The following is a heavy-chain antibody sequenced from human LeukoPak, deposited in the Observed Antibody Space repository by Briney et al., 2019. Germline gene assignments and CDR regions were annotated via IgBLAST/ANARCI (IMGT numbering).Heavy chain of an antibody. J-gene: IGHJ3*02. CDR3: ATIAAAGTRAFDI. D-gene: IGHD6-13*01. CDR2: INHSGST. Sequence: SETLSLTCAVYGGSFSGYYWSRIRQPPGKGLEWIGEINHSGSTNYNPSLKSRVTISVDTSKNQFSLKLSSVTAADTAVYYCATIAAAGTRAFDIWGQGTMVTVSS. V-gene: IGHV4-34*01. CDR1: GGSFSGYY.